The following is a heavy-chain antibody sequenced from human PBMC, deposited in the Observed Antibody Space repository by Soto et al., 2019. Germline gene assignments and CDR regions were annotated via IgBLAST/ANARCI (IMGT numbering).Heavy chain of an antibody. J-gene: IGHJ6*02. CDR1: GGSISSYY. CDR3: ATGRMITMVRGVIFYGMDV. CDR2: IYYSGST. V-gene: IGHV4-59*01. D-gene: IGHD3-10*01. Sequence: SETLSLTCTVSGGSISSYYWSWIRQPPGEGLEWIGYIYYSGSTNYNPSLKSRVTISVDTSKNQFSLKLSSVTAAVTAVYYCATGRMITMVRGVIFYGMDVWGQGTTVTVSS.